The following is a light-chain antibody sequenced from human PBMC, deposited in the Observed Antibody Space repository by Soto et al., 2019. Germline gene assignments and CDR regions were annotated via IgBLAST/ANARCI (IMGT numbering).Light chain of an antibody. V-gene: IGKV3-15*01. J-gene: IGKJ5*01. Sequence: EIAMTQSPDTLSVSAGDRATLSCRASQGVRSDLAWYQQKAGQSPRLLIYGASTRAAETPARFSGSGSETEFTLTISSLQSEDFAVYYCQQYSKWPITFGQGTRLEIK. CDR3: QQYSKWPIT. CDR2: GAS. CDR1: QGVRSD.